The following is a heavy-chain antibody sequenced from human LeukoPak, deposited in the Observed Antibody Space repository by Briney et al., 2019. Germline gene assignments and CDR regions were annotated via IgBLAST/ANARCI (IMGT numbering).Heavy chain of an antibody. Sequence: GGSLRLSCAASGFTFSSYGMHWVRQAPGKGLVWVSRIKSDGSSTTYADSVKGRFTISRDNARNTLCLQMNSLRAEDTAVYYCAKSDYFDSWGQGTLVTVSS. J-gene: IGHJ4*02. CDR2: IKSDGSST. CDR1: GFTFSSYG. V-gene: IGHV3-74*01. CDR3: AKSDYFDS.